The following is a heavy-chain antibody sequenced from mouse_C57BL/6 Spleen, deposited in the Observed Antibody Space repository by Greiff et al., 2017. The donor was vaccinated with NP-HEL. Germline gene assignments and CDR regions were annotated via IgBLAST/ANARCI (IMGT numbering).Heavy chain of an antibody. CDR1: GYTFTSYW. Sequence: QVQLKQPGAELVKPGASVKLSCKASGYTFTSYWMHWVKQRPGRGLEWIGRIDPNSGGTKYNEKFKSKATLTVDKPSSTAYMQLSSLTSEDSAVYYCARPSSDSSGYVPFAYWGQGTLVTVSA. D-gene: IGHD3-2*02. J-gene: IGHJ3*01. V-gene: IGHV1-72*01. CDR2: IDPNSGGT. CDR3: ARPSSDSSGYVPFAY.